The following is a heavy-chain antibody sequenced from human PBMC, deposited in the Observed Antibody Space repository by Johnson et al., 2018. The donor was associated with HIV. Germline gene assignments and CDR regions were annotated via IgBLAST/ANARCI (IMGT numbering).Heavy chain of an antibody. CDR2: IYSAGGT. CDR3: ARGCRDGYTCDVFDV. J-gene: IGHJ3*01. D-gene: IGHD5-24*01. Sequence: VQLVESGGGVVQPGRSLRLSCAASGFTVSSNYMTWVRQAPGKGLEWVSVIYSAGGTYYADAVTGGFTISRDNSKNTLYLQMNSLRAEDTAVYFCARGCRDGYTCDVFDVWGQGTRVTVSS. V-gene: IGHV3-66*01. CDR1: GFTVSSNY.